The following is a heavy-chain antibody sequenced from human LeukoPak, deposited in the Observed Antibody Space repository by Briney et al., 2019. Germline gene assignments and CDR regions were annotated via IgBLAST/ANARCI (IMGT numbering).Heavy chain of an antibody. V-gene: IGHV4-61*01. CDR1: GGSVSSGSYY. CDR3: ARVSTAMVSPFDP. CDR2: IYYSGST. J-gene: IGHJ5*02. Sequence: PSETLSLTCTVSGGSVSSGSYYWSWIRQPPGKGLEWIGYIYYSGSTNYNPSLKSRVTISVDTSKNQFSLKLSSVTAADTAVYYCARVSTAMVSPFDPWGQGTLVTVSS. D-gene: IGHD5-18*01.